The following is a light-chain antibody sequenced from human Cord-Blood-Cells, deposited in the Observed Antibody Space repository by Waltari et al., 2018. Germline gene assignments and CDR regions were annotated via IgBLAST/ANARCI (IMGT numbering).Light chain of an antibody. V-gene: IGLV2-11*01. Sequence: QSALTQPRPVSGSPGQSVTIPCTGTSSDVGGYNYVPWYQQHPGKAPNLMIYEVGKRPAGVPDRFSGSKSGNTASLTISGLQAEDEADYYCCSYAGSYTFYVFGTGTKVTVL. CDR2: EVG. J-gene: IGLJ1*01. CDR3: CSYAGSYTFYV. CDR1: SSDVGGYNY.